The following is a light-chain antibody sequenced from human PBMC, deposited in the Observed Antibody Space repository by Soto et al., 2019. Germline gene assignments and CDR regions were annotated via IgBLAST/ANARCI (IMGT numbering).Light chain of an antibody. V-gene: IGKV1-5*03. J-gene: IGKJ1*01. CDR1: QTISSW. CDR3: QHYNSYSEA. Sequence: DIPMTQSPSTLSGSVGDRVTITCRASQTISSWLAWYQQKPGKAPKLLIYKASTLTSGVPSRFSGSGSGTEFTLTISSLQPDDFATYYCQHYNSYSEAFGQGTKVELK. CDR2: KAS.